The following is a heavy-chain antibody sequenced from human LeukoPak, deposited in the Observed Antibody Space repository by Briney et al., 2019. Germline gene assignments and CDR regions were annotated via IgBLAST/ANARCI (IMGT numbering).Heavy chain of an antibody. CDR2: ISSSGAFT. V-gene: IGHV3-23*01. CDR1: GFTLSNYA. Sequence: GGSLRLSCAASGFTLSNYAMYWVRQAPGKGLAWVSSISSSGAFTYYADSVKGRFTISRDNSKNTLYLQMNSLRAEDTAVFYCAKDLITMVRGSAMDVWGQGTTVTLSS. CDR3: AKDLITMVRGSAMDV. D-gene: IGHD3-10*01. J-gene: IGHJ6*02.